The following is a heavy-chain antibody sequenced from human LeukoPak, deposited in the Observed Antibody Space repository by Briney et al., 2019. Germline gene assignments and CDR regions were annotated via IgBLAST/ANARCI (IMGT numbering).Heavy chain of an antibody. CDR1: GFTFSSYA. Sequence: GGSLRLSCAASGFTFSSYAMSWVRQAPGKGLEWVSAISGSGGSTYYADSVKGRFTISRDNSKNTLYLQMNSLRAADTALYYSAKEGGLYCIVGICYLAAFDIWGQGTMVTASS. J-gene: IGHJ3*02. CDR3: AKEGGLYCIVGICYLAAFDI. V-gene: IGHV3-23*01. D-gene: IGHD2-15*01. CDR2: ISGSGGST.